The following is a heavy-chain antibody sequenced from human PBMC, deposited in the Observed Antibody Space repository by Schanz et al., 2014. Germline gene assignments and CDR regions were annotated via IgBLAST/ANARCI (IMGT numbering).Heavy chain of an antibody. Sequence: EQVLESGGGFVQPGGSLRLSCAASGFTFSNYVMDWVRQAPGKGLEWVSVIYRGGSTYYADSVKGRFTISRDNSKNTLYLQMNSLRAEDTAVYYCAKIRYDSSGYYLPYYGMDVWGQGTTVIVSS. CDR2: IYRGGST. V-gene: IGHV3-23*03. J-gene: IGHJ6*02. CDR3: AKIRYDSSGYYLPYYGMDV. D-gene: IGHD3-22*01. CDR1: GFTFSNYV.